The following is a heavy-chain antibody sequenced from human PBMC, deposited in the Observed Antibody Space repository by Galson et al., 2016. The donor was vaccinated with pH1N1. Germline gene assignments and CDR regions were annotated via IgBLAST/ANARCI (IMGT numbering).Heavy chain of an antibody. CDR3: TRENHHKFDY. CDR2: ITKRPEGYTT. CDR1: GFTLGDFY. Sequence: SLRLSCAASGFTLGDFYMDWVRQAPGEGLEWVGRITKRPEGYTTQDAASVKGRFIISREDSKDLLYLQMNSLKTEDKAVYYCTRENHHKFDYWGQGTLVTVSS. J-gene: IGHJ4*02. V-gene: IGHV3-72*01.